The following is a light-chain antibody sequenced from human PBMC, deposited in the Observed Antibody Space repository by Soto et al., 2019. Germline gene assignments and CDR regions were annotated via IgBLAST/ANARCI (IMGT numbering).Light chain of an antibody. V-gene: IGKV3-15*01. CDR3: QQYENWLALT. CDR2: GAS. Sequence: TLPLSPAEKDPPSCRASQSVSIDLAWYQQKPGQSPRLLIYGASTRATGIPARFSGSGSGTDFTLTISSLQSEDSALYYCQQYENWLALTFGG. CDR1: QSVSID. J-gene: IGKJ4*01.